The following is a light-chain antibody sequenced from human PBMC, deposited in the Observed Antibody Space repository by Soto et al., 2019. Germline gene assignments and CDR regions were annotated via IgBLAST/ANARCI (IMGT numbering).Light chain of an antibody. V-gene: IGKV3-11*01. J-gene: IGKJ5*01. CDR1: QSVSSY. Sequence: EIVLTQSPATLSLSPGERATLSCRASQSVSSYLAWYQQKPGQAPRLLIYDASNRATGIPARFSGSGSGTDFTLTISSLEPEDFAVYYCQQRINWPPLTFGQGTQLEIK. CDR3: QQRINWPPLT. CDR2: DAS.